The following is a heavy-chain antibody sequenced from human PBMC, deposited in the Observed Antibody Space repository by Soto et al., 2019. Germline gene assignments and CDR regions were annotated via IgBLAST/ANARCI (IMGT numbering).Heavy chain of an antibody. CDR3: ARGPTYYYGSGRGGAFDI. J-gene: IGHJ3*02. CDR2: IYYSGST. CDR1: GGSISSSSYY. V-gene: IGHV4-39*07. Sequence: SETLSLTCTVSGGSISSSSYYWGWIRQPPGKGLEWIGSIYYSGSTYYNPSLKSRVTISVDTSKNQFSLKLSSGTAADTAVYYCARGPTYYYGSGRGGAFDIWGQGTMVTVSS. D-gene: IGHD3-10*01.